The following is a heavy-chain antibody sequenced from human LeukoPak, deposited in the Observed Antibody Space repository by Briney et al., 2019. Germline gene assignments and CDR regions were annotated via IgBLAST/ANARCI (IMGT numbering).Heavy chain of an antibody. J-gene: IGHJ4*02. D-gene: IGHD3-22*01. CDR2: IGASGSLV. CDR3: ARDSLHNYGGSGYGYYFDY. CDR1: GFNFNTYE. Sequence: GGSLRLSCAASGFNFNTYEMTWVRQAPGKGLEWISYIGASGSLVFYAESVRGRFTISRDNAKNSLYLQLNSLRDDDTAVYYCARDSLHNYGGSGYGYYFDYWGQGTLVTVSS. V-gene: IGHV3-48*03.